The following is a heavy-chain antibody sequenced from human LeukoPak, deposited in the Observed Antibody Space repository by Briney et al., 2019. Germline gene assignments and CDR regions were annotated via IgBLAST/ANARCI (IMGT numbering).Heavy chain of an antibody. D-gene: IGHD5-24*01. CDR3: ASQRWLQSSFDY. J-gene: IGHJ4*02. CDR2: INSDGSST. CDR1: GFTFSSYW. V-gene: IGHV3-74*01. Sequence: GGSLRLSCAASGFTFSSYWMHWVRQAPGKGLVWVSCINSDGSSTSYADSVKGQFTISRDNAKNTLYLQMNSLRAEDTAVYYCASQRWLQSSFDYWGQGTLVTVSS.